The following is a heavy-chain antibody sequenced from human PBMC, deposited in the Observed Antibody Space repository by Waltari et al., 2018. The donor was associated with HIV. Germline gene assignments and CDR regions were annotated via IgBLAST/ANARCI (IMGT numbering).Heavy chain of an antibody. D-gene: IGHD6-13*01. Sequence: QVQLQESGPGLVKPSETLSLTCTVSGGSISSYYWSWIRQPPGKGLEWIDYSHYSGSTNPNPSLKSRVTISVDTSKNQFSLKLSSVTAAETAVYYCVRQGSIWYTGFDYWGQGTLVTVSS. V-gene: IGHV4-59*01. J-gene: IGHJ4*02. CDR1: GGSISSYY. CDR3: VRQGSIWYTGFDY. CDR2: SHYSGST.